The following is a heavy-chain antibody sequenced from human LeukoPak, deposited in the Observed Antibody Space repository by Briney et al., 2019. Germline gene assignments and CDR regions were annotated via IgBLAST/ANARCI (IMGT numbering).Heavy chain of an antibody. V-gene: IGHV4-59*08. CDR3: AGGPTSSFDY. CDR2: LYYTGRT. J-gene: IGHJ4*02. CDR1: GDSISTYY. D-gene: IGHD2-2*01. Sequence: ETQCFTCTVSGDSISTYYWSWIRQPPGKGLEWIGYLYYTGRTNYNPSLKGRVTISVDRSKKQFSLKVSSVTAADTAVYYCAGGPTSSFDYWGQGNLDPVSS.